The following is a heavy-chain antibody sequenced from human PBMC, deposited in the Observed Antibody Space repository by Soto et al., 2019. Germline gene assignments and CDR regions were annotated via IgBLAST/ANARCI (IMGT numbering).Heavy chain of an antibody. CDR3: AKDPPYYYDSSGPMPNWFDP. CDR2: ISSDGSNT. Sequence: GGSLRLSCAASGFTFSNYGMHWVRQAPGKGLEWVAVISSDGSNTYYADSVKGRFTISRDNSKNTLYLQMNSLRAEDTAVYYCAKDPPYYYDSSGPMPNWFDPWGQGTLVTVSS. D-gene: IGHD3-22*01. V-gene: IGHV3-30*18. CDR1: GFTFSNYG. J-gene: IGHJ5*02.